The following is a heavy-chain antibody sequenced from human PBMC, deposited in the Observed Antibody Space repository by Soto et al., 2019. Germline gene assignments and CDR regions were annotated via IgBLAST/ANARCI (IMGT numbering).Heavy chain of an antibody. V-gene: IGHV3-30-3*01. CDR1: GFTFSSYA. J-gene: IGHJ6*02. CDR2: ISYDGSNK. D-gene: IGHD3-22*01. Sequence: QVQLVESGGGVVQPGRSLRLSCAASGFTFSSYAMHWVRQAPGKGLEWVAVISYDGSNKYYADSVKGRFTISRDNSKNTQYLPMNGMRAEDRPVYYCVRPSLGYDSRGMDVWGQGTTVTVSS. CDR3: VRPSLGYDSRGMDV.